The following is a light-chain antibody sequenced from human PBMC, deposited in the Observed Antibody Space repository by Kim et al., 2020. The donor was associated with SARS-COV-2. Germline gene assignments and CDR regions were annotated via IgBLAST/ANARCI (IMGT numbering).Light chain of an antibody. V-gene: IGKV3-20*01. Sequence: GERATLSCRASQSINSNSLAWYQQKPGQPPRRLIYGAYNRAPGIPDRFSGSGSGTDFTLTISRLEPEDFSVYYCQQYGDSPLAWTFGQGTKVDIK. CDR1: QSINSNS. CDR2: GAY. J-gene: IGKJ1*01. CDR3: QQYGDSPLAWT.